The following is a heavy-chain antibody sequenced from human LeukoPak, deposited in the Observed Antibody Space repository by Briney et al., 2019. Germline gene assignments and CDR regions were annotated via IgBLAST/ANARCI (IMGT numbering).Heavy chain of an antibody. D-gene: IGHD4-23*01. CDR2: IYHSGST. CDR3: ASPPHYGGNSWGFKN. V-gene: IGHV4-4*02. J-gene: IGHJ4*02. Sequence: SETLSLTCAVSGGSISSSNWWSWVRQPPGKGLEWIGEIYHSGSTNYNPSLKSRVTISVDKSKNQFSLKLGSVTAADTAVYYCASPPHYGGNSWGFKNWGQGTLVTVSS. CDR1: GGSISSSNW.